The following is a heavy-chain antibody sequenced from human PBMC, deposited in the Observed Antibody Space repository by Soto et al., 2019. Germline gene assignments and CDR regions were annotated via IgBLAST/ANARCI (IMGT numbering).Heavy chain of an antibody. CDR2: ISGSGGST. CDR1: GFTFSSYV. CDR3: AKGRGYSYGPLDY. J-gene: IGHJ4*02. Sequence: EVQLLESGGGLVQPGGSLRLSCAASGFTFSSYVMSWVRQAPGKGLEWVSAISGSGGSTYYADSVKGRFTISRDNSKNTLYLQMNSLRAEDTAVYYCAKGRGYSYGPLDYWGQGTLVTVSS. V-gene: IGHV3-23*01. D-gene: IGHD5-18*01.